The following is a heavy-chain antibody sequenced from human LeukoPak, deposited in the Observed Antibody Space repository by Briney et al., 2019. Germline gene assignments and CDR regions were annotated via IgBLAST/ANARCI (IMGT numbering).Heavy chain of an antibody. D-gene: IGHD6-19*01. J-gene: IGHJ3*02. CDR3: AREEPGIAVVGRGDAFDI. CDR2: IYYSGST. V-gene: IGHV4-39*07. CDR1: GGSISSSSYY. Sequence: SETLSLTCTVSGGSISSSSYYWGWIRQPPGKGLEWIGSIYYSGSTYYNPSLKSRVTISVDTSKNQFSLKLSSVTAADTAVYYCAREEPGIAVVGRGDAFDIWGQGTMVTVSS.